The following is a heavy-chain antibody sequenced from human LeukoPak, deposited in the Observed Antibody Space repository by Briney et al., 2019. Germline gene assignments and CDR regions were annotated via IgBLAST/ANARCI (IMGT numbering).Heavy chain of an antibody. CDR1: GGSFSGYY. Sequence: PSETLSLTCAVYGGSFSGYYWSWIRQPPGKGLEWIGEINHSGSTNYNPSLKSRVTISVDTSKNQFSLKLSSVTAADTAVYYCASSSYYYGMDVWGQGTTVTVSS. CDR3: ASSSYYYGMDV. CDR2: INHSGST. V-gene: IGHV4-34*01. J-gene: IGHJ6*02. D-gene: IGHD6-6*01.